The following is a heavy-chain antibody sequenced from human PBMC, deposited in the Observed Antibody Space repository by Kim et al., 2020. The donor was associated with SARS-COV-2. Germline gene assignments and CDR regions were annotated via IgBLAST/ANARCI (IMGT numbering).Heavy chain of an antibody. CDR1: GYSFTTYW. D-gene: IGHD2-2*01. CDR2: IYPGDSDT. Sequence: GESLKISCKGSGYSFTTYWIRWVRQMPGKGLEWMGIIYPGDSDTRYSPSFQGQVTISADKSISTAYLQWSSLKASDTAMYYCARQNHYCSSTSYYLFYYGMDVWGQGTTVTVSS. V-gene: IGHV5-51*01. CDR3: ARQNHYCSSTSYYLFYYGMDV. J-gene: IGHJ6*02.